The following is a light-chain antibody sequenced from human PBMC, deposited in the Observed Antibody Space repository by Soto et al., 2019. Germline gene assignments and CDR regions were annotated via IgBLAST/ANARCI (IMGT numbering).Light chain of an antibody. Sequence: QSVLTQPPSASGTPGQRVTISCSGSSSNIGGNTVNWYQQLPGTAPRLIIYNDSQRPSGVPDRFSASKSGTSASLAISGLQSEDEADYYCASWDASLSLLYVFGTGTRSPS. V-gene: IGLV1-44*01. CDR3: ASWDASLSLLYV. CDR1: SSNIGGNT. J-gene: IGLJ1*01. CDR2: NDS.